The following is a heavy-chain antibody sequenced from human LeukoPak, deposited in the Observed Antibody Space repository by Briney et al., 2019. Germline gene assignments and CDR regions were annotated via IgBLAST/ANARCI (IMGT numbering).Heavy chain of an antibody. J-gene: IGHJ4*02. CDR3: VKGESCSSGWYGGYFDY. CDR1: GFTFSSYA. Sequence: PGGSLRLSCSASGFTFSSYAMHWVRQAPGKGLEYVSAISSNGGSTYYADSVKGRFTISRDNSKNTLYLQMSSLRAEDTAVYYCVKGESCSSGWYGGYFDYWGQGTLVTVSS. V-gene: IGHV3-64D*09. D-gene: IGHD6-19*01. CDR2: ISSNGGST.